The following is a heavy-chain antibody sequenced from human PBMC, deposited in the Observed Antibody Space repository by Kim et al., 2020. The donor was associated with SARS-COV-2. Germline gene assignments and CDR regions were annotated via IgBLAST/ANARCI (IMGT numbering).Heavy chain of an antibody. CDR3: AKVLGGYYGSGSYVGYMDV. J-gene: IGHJ6*03. CDR1: GFTFGDYA. V-gene: IGHV3-9*01. D-gene: IGHD3-10*01. CDR2: ISWNSGSI. Sequence: GGSLRLSCAASGFTFGDYAMHWVRQAPGKGLEWVSGISWNSGSIGYADSVKGRFTISRDNAKNSLYLQMNSLRAEDTALYYCAKVLGGYYGSGSYVGYMDVWGKGTTVTVSS.